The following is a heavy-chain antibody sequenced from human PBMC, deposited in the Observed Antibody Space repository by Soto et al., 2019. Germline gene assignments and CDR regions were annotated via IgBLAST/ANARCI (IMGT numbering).Heavy chain of an antibody. CDR2: INHSGST. CDR1: GGSFSGYY. J-gene: IGHJ5*02. Sequence: SETLSLTCAVYGGSFSGYYWTWIRQPPGTGLEWIGEINHSGSTNYNPPLKSRVTISVDTSKNQFSLKVTSVTAADTAVYYCARSFYDTIGFAVDPWGQGTLVTVSS. D-gene: IGHD3-22*01. V-gene: IGHV4-34*01. CDR3: ARSFYDTIGFAVDP.